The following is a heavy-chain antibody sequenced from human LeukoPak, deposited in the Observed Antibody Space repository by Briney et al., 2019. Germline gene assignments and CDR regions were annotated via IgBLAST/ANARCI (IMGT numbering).Heavy chain of an antibody. D-gene: IGHD4/OR15-4a*01. V-gene: IGHV4-59*08. CDR1: RGSISPDH. CDR2: IFYTGRA. J-gene: IGHJ4*02. Sequence: SETLSLTCTVSRGSISPDHCAWIRRPPGKGLEWIGYIFYTGRARYNPSLEGRATLTVDMSKNQVSLKLRSVTAADTAMYYCARLVDGANTRVDSWGQGTLVTVSS. CDR3: ARLVDGANTRVDS.